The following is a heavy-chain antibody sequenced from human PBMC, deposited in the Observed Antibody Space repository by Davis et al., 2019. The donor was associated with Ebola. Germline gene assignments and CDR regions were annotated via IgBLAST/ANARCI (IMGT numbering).Heavy chain of an antibody. D-gene: IGHD3-10*01. J-gene: IGHJ4*02. Sequence: GGSLRLSCAASGFTFSSYAMSWVRQAPGKGLEWVANIKQDGSEKYYVDSVKGRFTISRDNAKNSLYLQMNSLRAEDTAVYYCARDRIMGWFGEFLGWGQGTLVTVSS. CDR1: GFTFSSYA. V-gene: IGHV3-7*03. CDR2: IKQDGSEK. CDR3: ARDRIMGWFGEFLG.